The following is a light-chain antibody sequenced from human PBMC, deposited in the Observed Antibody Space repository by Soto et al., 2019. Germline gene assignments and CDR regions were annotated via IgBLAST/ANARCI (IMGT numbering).Light chain of an antibody. CDR3: SSYAGSNNLV. V-gene: IGLV2-14*02. CDR1: SRDVGTYTL. J-gene: IGLJ1*01. Sequence: QSALTQPASVSGSPGQSITISCTGTSRDVGTYTLVSWYQHYPGKAPKLIIYEGSKRPSGVPDRFSGSKSGNTASLTVAGLQAEDEADYYCSSYAGSNNLVFGTGTKLTVL. CDR2: EGS.